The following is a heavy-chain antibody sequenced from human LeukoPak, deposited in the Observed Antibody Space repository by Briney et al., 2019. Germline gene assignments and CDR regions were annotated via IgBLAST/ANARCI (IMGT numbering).Heavy chain of an antibody. J-gene: IGHJ4*02. CDR2: LRSKADNYAT. V-gene: IGHV3-73*01. CDR3: ARDSGFGELAFDY. D-gene: IGHD3-10*01. Sequence: PGGSLRLSCAASGFNFSGSGMHWVRQASGKRLEWVGRLRSKADNYATAYAASVKGRFTISRDDSKNTAYLQMNSLRAEDTAVYYCARDSGFGELAFDYWGQGTLVTVSS. CDR1: GFNFSGSG.